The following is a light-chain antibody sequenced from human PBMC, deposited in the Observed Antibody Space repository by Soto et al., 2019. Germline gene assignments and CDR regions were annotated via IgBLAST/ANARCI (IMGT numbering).Light chain of an antibody. Sequence: IQVTQSPSSLSASIGDTVTISCRASQGIATGLAWYQQKPGAPPKLLIYDASTWERGIPPRFSGRGSGTHFTLTLNNLRPEDFATYYCQRFNSIFGQETRLEIK. CDR3: QRFNSI. CDR1: QGIATG. J-gene: IGKJ5*01. CDR2: DAS. V-gene: IGKV1-13*02.